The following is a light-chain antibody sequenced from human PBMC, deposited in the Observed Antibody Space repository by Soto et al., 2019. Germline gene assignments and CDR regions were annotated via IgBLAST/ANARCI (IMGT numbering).Light chain of an antibody. V-gene: IGKV1D-16*01. J-gene: IGKJ1*01. CDR3: QQYTNTNNPWM. CDR2: ATS. CDR1: QDVSSW. Sequence: EIQMTPSPSSVSSCVGDRVTITFRASQDVSSWLALYQQKPGKAPKVLIYATSSLQSGVASRFSGSGSGTEFTLIISGLQPDDSATYYCQQYTNTNNPWMFGQGTKVDI.